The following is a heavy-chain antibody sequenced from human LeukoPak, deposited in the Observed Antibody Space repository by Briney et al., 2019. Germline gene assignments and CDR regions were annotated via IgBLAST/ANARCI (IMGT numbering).Heavy chain of an antibody. CDR1: GDSISSSYHY. D-gene: IGHD6-13*01. V-gene: IGHV4-39*01. CDR2: ISYSEIT. J-gene: IGHJ4*02. Sequence: SETLSLTCTVSGDSISSSYHYWDWIRQPPGKGLEWIGSISYSEITYYNPSLKSRVTFSVDTSKNQFSLKLRSVAAADTAVYFCARRGSRPAAAPVPSIDYWAREPWSPSPQ. CDR3: ARRGSRPAAAPVPSIDY.